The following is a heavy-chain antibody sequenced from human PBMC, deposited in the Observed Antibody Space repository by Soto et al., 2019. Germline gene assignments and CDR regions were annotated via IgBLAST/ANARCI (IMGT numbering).Heavy chain of an antibody. CDR3: ARVTKQLIRYVYYYAMDV. CDR1: GFTFSSYW. Sequence: EVPVVESGGGLVQPGGSLRLSCAVSGFTFSSYWMSWVRQAPGKGLEWVANIKEEGSEKNYLDSVKGRITISRDNAKNSLYLQMNSLRAEDTAVYYCARVTKQLIRYVYYYAMDVWGQGTTVTVSS. V-gene: IGHV3-7*04. CDR2: IKEEGSEK. J-gene: IGHJ6*02. D-gene: IGHD2-8*01.